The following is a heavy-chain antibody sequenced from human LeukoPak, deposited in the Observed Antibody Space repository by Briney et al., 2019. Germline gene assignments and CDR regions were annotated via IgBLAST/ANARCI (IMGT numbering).Heavy chain of an antibody. CDR2: VSSGSSTI. J-gene: IGHJ6*03. Sequence: GGSLRLSCAASGFTFSDYYMSWIRQAPGKALEWVSYVSSGSSTIYYADSVKGRFTVSRDNGKNSLYLQMNSLRAEDTAVYYCAGYMVRGVRFYYYYYMDVWGKGTTVTISS. CDR3: AGYMVRGVRFYYYYYMDV. CDR1: GFTFSDYY. D-gene: IGHD3-10*01. V-gene: IGHV3-11*04.